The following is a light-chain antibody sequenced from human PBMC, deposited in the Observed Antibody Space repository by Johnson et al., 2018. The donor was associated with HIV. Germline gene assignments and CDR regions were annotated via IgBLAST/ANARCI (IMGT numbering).Light chain of an antibody. J-gene: IGLJ1*01. V-gene: IGLV1-51*02. CDR3: GTWANSLSGFV. Sequence: QSVLTQPPSVSAAPGQKVTFSCSGSSSNIGENFVSWYQHLPGTAPTLLIYENNKRPSGIPDRFSGSKSGTSATLGITGLQTGDEADYYCGTWANSLSGFVFGTATKVTVL. CDR2: ENN. CDR1: SSNIGENF.